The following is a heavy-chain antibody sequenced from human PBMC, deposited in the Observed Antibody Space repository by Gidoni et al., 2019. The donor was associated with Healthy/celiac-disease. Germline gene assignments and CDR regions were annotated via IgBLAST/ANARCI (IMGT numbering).Heavy chain of an antibody. V-gene: IGHV1-8*01. CDR2: MNPNSGNT. J-gene: IGHJ6*03. CDR3: ARGRDCSSTSCYLHYYYYMDV. Sequence: QVQLVQSGAEVKKPGASVKVSCKASGYTFTSYDINWVRQATGQGLEWMGWMNPNSGNTGYAQKFQGRVNMTRNTSISTAYMELSSLRSEDTAVYYCARGRDCSSTSCYLHYYYYMDVWGKGTTVTVSS. CDR1: GYTFTSYD. D-gene: IGHD2-2*01.